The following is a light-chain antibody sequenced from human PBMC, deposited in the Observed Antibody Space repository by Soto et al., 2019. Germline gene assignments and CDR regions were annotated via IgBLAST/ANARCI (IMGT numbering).Light chain of an antibody. CDR1: QSVSNNY. CDR2: GSS. CDR3: LQYGSTPPYT. Sequence: EVVLTQSPGTLSLSPGERATLSCRASQSVSNNYLAWYQQKPGQSPKLLIFGSSDRATGIPDRFSGSGSGTDFTLTISSLKPSRFAVYPCLQYGSTPPYTFGQGTKLEIK. J-gene: IGKJ2*01. V-gene: IGKV3-20*01.